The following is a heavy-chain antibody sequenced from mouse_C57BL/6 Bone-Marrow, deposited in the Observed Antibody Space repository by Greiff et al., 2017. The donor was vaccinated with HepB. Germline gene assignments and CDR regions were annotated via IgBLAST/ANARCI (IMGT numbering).Heavy chain of an antibody. CDR3: AMIDDGYYAAMDY. Sequence: QVQLQQPGAELVKPGASVKLSCKASGYTFTSYWMHWVKQRPGQGLEWIGMIHPNSGSTNYNEKFKSKATLTVAKSSSTAYMQLSSLTSADSAVYYCAMIDDGYYAAMDYRGQGTSVTVSS. D-gene: IGHD2-3*01. J-gene: IGHJ4*01. CDR2: IHPNSGST. CDR1: GYTFTSYW. V-gene: IGHV1-64*01.